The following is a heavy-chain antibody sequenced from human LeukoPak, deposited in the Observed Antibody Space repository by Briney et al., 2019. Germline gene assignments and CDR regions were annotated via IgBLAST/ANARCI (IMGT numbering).Heavy chain of an antibody. Sequence: AGGYLRLSGAASGFTFDDYAMHGVRPVPGKGLEWVSGISWNSGSVGYADSVKGRFTISRDNAQNSLYLQMNSLRAEDTALYYCAKGIFGLVITLFDYWGQGTLVTVSS. CDR3: AKGIFGLVITLFDY. CDR2: ISWNSGSV. V-gene: IGHV3-9*01. D-gene: IGHD3/OR15-3a*01. J-gene: IGHJ4*02. CDR1: GFTFDDYA.